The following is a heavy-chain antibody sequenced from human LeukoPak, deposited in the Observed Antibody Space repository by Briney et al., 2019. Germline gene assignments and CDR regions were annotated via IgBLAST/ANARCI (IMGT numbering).Heavy chain of an antibody. V-gene: IGHV3-15*01. D-gene: IGHD5-12*01. CDR1: GFTFSNAW. J-gene: IGHJ6*02. Sequence: GGSLRLSCAASGFTFSNAWMSWVRQAPGKGLEWVGRIKSKTDGGTTDYAAPVKGRFTISRDDSENTLYLQMNSLKTEDTAVYYCVSGYDWRYYYGMDVWGQGTTVTVSS. CDR3: VSGYDWRYYYGMDV. CDR2: IKSKTDGGTT.